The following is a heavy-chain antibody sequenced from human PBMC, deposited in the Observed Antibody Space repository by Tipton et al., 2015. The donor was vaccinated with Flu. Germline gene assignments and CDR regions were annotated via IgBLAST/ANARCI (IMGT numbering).Heavy chain of an antibody. V-gene: IGHV4-38-2*01. CDR3: ARRDFSNYVSDPKSWFDP. Sequence: TLSLTCAVSGGSISGGYYWGWIRQPPGRGLEWIGNINDSGNTYHNPSLKSRVIMSVDRSRNHFSLKLSSVTGEDTAVYYCARRDFSNYVSDPKSWFDPWGQGTLVAVSS. CDR1: GGSISGGYY. CDR2: INDSGNT. J-gene: IGHJ5*02. D-gene: IGHD4-11*01.